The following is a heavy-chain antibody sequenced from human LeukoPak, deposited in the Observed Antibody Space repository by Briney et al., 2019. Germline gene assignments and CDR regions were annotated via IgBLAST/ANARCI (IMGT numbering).Heavy chain of an antibody. CDR2: IYPGDSDT. CDR1: GYSFTSYW. CDR3: ARKRGYSGYPDPPDY. J-gene: IGHJ4*02. Sequence: KGGESLKISCKGSGYSFTSYWIGWVRQMPGKGLEWMGIIYPGDSDTRYSPSFQGQVTISADKSISTAYLQWSSLKASDTAMYYCARKRGYSGYPDPPDYWGQGTLVTVSS. D-gene: IGHD5-12*01. V-gene: IGHV5-51*01.